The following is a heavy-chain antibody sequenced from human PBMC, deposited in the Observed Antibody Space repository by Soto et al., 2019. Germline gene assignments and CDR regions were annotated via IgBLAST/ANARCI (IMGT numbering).Heavy chain of an antibody. V-gene: IGHV3-23*01. CDR1: GFTFSSYA. D-gene: IGHD2-2*01. Sequence: GGSLRLSCAASGFTFSSYAMSWVRQAPGKGLEWVSAISGSGGSTYYADSVKGRFTISRDNSKNTLYLQMNSLRAEDTAVYYCAKGRPIYCSSTSCYRWFDPWGQGTLVTVSS. CDR3: AKGRPIYCSSTSCYRWFDP. J-gene: IGHJ5*02. CDR2: ISGSGGST.